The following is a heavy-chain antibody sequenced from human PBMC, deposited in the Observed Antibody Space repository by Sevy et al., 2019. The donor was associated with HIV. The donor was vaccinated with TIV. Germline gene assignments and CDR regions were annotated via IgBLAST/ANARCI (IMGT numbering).Heavy chain of an antibody. CDR3: ARDLPPPENTVAHFDF. CDR2: ISSSGGRI. CDR1: GFSFSNYE. Sequence: GGSLRLSCAASGFSFSNYEMNWVRQAPGKGLEWISYISSSGGRIYYADSVRGRFIISRDNAKNSLYLQMSSLRAEDTAVYYCARDLPPPENTVAHFDFWGQGTMVTVSS. D-gene: IGHD4-17*01. J-gene: IGHJ4*02. V-gene: IGHV3-48*03.